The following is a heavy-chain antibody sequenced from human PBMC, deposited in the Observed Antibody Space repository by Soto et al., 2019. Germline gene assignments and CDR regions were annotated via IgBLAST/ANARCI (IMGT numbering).Heavy chain of an antibody. Sequence: PGGSLRLSCAASGFTFNSYWMHWVRQAPGKGPVWVSRISGDGSQTRYADSVQGRFTISRDNAKSTLYLQMNSPRAEDTAVYYCVRGYFYDNAGPYFDYWGQGTLVTVSS. V-gene: IGHV3-74*01. J-gene: IGHJ4*02. CDR2: ISGDGSQT. CDR1: GFTFNSYW. D-gene: IGHD3-22*01. CDR3: VRGYFYDNAGPYFDY.